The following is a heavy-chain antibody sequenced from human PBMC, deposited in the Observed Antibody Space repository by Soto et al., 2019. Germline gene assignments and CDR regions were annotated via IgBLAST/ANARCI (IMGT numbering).Heavy chain of an antibody. CDR2: IIPIFGSA. Sequence: SVKVSCKASGYIFTNYDINWVRQAPGQGHEWLGRIIPIFGSANYAQKFQGRVTITADESTTTAYMELSSLRSDDTAVYYCAKDGGKDGYFGNWFDPWGQGTLVTVSS. V-gene: IGHV1-69*13. CDR3: AKDGGKDGYFGNWFDP. J-gene: IGHJ5*02. D-gene: IGHD5-12*01. CDR1: GYIFTNYD.